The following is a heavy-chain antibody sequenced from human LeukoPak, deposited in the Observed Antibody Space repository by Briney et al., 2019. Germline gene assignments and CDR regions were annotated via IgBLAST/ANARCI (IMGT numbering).Heavy chain of an antibody. D-gene: IGHD3-3*01. CDR3: ARAFGVVIYFDY. J-gene: IGHJ4*02. V-gene: IGHV4-38-2*02. Sequence: PSETLSLTRSVSGYSINSGSYWGWNRQPPGKGLAWIARIHHSGSTYYNPSLKSRVTIPVDTSKNQLSLKLTSVTAADAAVYYCARAFGVVIYFDYWGQGTLVTVSS. CDR1: GYSINSGSY. CDR2: IHHSGST.